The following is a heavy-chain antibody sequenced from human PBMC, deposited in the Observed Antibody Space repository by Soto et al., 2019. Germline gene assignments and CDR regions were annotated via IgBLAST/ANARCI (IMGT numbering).Heavy chain of an antibody. D-gene: IGHD6-19*01. CDR3: ATEPDSSGLTPMDAFDI. CDR1: GFTFSSYS. J-gene: IGHJ3*02. V-gene: IGHV3-21*01. Sequence: GGSLRLSCAASGFTFSSYSMNWVRQPPGKGLEWVSSISSSSSYIYYAYSGKGRFTISRDNAKYSLYLQMNSLRAEVTALYYSATEPDSSGLTPMDAFDIWGQGTMVTVSS. CDR2: ISSSSSYI.